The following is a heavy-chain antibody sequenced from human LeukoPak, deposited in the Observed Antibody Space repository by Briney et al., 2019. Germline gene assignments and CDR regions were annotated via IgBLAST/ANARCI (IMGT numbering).Heavy chain of an antibody. V-gene: IGHV1-69*13. Sequence: SVRVSCKASGGTFSSYAACCVPQAPGQGLEWMGGIIPIFGTANYAQKFQGRVTITADESTSTAYMELSSLRSEDTAVYYCAGGAAMASSNDYWGQGTLVTVSS. CDR1: GGTFSSYA. J-gene: IGHJ4*02. CDR3: AGGAAMASSNDY. CDR2: IIPIFGTA. D-gene: IGHD6-25*01.